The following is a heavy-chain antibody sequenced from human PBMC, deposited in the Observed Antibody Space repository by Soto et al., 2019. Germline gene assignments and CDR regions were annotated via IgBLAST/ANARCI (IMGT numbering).Heavy chain of an antibody. D-gene: IGHD6-13*01. V-gene: IGHV3-15*01. J-gene: IGHJ4*02. CDR2: IKSKADGETR. Sequence: EVQLVESGGGLVEPGGSLRLSCAASGFTFTKAWMSWVRKAPGKGLEWVGRIKSKADGETRFYAAPVKGRFTVSRDDSKSTLYLQMSSLKTEDTALYYCTTDSRGLAAPSFDYWGQGTLVTVSS. CDR1: GFTFTKAW. CDR3: TTDSRGLAAPSFDY.